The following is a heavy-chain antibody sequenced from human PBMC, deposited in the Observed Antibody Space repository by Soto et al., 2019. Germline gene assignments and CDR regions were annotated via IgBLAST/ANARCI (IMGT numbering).Heavy chain of an antibody. CDR2: IIPIFGTA. D-gene: IGHD4-4*01. CDR3: ARSGLRTVTNYYYGMDV. J-gene: IGHJ6*02. Sequence: SVKVSCKASGGTFSSYAISWVRQAPGQGLEWMGGIIPIFGTANYAQKFQGRVTITADESTSTAYMELSSLRSEDTAVYYCARSGLRTVTNYYYGMDVWGQGTTVTVSS. CDR1: GGTFSSYA. V-gene: IGHV1-69*13.